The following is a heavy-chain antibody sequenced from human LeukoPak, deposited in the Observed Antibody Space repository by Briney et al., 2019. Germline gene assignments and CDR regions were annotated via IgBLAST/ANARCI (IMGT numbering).Heavy chain of an antibody. CDR2: INPSGGST. CDR1: GYTFTSYY. CDR3: ARGLGYCSSTSCHVPYYYYYGMDV. D-gene: IGHD2-2*01. J-gene: IGHJ6*02. V-gene: IGHV1-46*01. Sequence: ASVKVSCKASGYTFTSYYMHWVRQAPGQGLEWMGIINPSGGSTSYARKFQGRVTMTRDTSTSTVYMELSSLRSEDTAVYYCARGLGYCSSTSCHVPYYYYYGMDVWGQGTTVTVSS.